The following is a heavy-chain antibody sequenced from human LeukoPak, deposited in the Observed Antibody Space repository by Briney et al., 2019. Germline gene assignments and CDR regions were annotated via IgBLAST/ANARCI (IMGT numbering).Heavy chain of an antibody. CDR3: RIPPSTRLMSFDL. J-gene: IGHJ4*02. Sequence: PGGSLRLSCAASGFTVSSNYMSWVRQAPGKGLEWVSAISGSGGSTYYADSVKGRFTISRDNSKNTLYPQMNSLRAEDTAFYYCRIPPSTRLMSFDLWGQGTLVTVSS. CDR1: GFTVSSNY. D-gene: IGHD5/OR15-5a*01. V-gene: IGHV3-23*01. CDR2: ISGSGGST.